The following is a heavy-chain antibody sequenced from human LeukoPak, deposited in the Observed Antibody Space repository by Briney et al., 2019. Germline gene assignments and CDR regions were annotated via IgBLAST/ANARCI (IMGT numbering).Heavy chain of an antibody. Sequence: PSETLSLTCTVSGDSISSYYWSWIRQPPGKGLEWIGYIHYSGSTNYNPSLKSRVTTSVDKSENQLSLKLSSVTAADTAVYYCARGRTAYSFGFGYWGQGTLVSVSS. CDR3: ARGRTAYSFGFGY. D-gene: IGHD5-18*01. CDR1: GDSISSYY. CDR2: IHYSGST. V-gene: IGHV4-59*01. J-gene: IGHJ4*02.